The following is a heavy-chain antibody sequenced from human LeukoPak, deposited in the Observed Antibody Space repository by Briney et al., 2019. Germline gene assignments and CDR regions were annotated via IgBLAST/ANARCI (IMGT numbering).Heavy chain of an antibody. V-gene: IGHV3-23*01. D-gene: IGHD3-22*01. CDR2: ISGSGGST. J-gene: IGHJ4*02. CDR1: GFTFSTYW. Sequence: PGGSLRLSCAASGFTFSTYWMSWVRQAPGKGLEWVSAISGSGGSTYYADSVKGRFTISRDNSKNTLYLQMNSLRAEDTAVYYCATEEAYYYDSSGYYYTRYWGQGTLVTVSS. CDR3: ATEEAYYYDSSGYYYTRY.